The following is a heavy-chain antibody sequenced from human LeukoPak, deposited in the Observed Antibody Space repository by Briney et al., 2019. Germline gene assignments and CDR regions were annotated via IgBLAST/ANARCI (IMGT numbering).Heavy chain of an antibody. V-gene: IGHV4-59*01. Sequence: SGTLSLTCTVSGGSISSYYWSWIRQPPGKGLEWIGYIYYSGSTNYNPSLKSRVTISVDTSKNQFSLKLSSVTAADTAVYYCAREAREPDGDSSGYFDYWGQGTLVTVSS. CDR3: AREAREPDGDSSGYFDY. CDR1: GGSISSYY. J-gene: IGHJ4*02. CDR2: IYYSGST. D-gene: IGHD3-22*01.